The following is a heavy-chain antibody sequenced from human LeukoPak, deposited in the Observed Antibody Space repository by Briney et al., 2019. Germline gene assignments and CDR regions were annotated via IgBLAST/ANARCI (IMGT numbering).Heavy chain of an antibody. V-gene: IGHV3-23*01. CDR1: GFTFSSYA. D-gene: IGHD2-2*02. CDR2: TSGSGGST. CDR3: ARESRYCSSTSCYKGPYYFDY. Sequence: RPGGSLRLSCAASGFTFSSYAMSWVRQAPGKGLEWVSATSGSGGSTYYADSVKGRFTISRDNSKNTLYLQMNSLRAEDTAVYYCARESRYCSSTSCYKGPYYFDYWGQGTLVTVSS. J-gene: IGHJ4*02.